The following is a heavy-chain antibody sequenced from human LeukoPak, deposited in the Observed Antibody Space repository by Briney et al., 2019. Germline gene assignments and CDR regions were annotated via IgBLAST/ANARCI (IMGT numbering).Heavy chain of an antibody. V-gene: IGHV4-34*01. Sequence: SETLSLTCAVYGGSFSGYYWSWIRQPPGKGLEWIGEINHSGSTNYNPSLKSRVTISVDTSKNQFSLKLSSVTAADTAVYYCTRHGSYGSGSYLHWFDPWGQGTLVTVSS. CDR3: TRHGSYGSGSYLHWFDP. J-gene: IGHJ5*02. CDR2: INHSGST. CDR1: GGSFSGYY. D-gene: IGHD3-10*01.